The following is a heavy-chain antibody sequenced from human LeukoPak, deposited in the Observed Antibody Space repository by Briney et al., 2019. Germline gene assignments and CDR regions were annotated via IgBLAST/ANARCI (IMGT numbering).Heavy chain of an antibody. J-gene: IGHJ5*02. CDR1: GGTFSSYA. CDR3: ARITVTTSGSGVDP. V-gene: IGHV1-69*04. D-gene: IGHD4-17*01. CDR2: IIPILGIA. Sequence: ASVKVSCKASGGTFSSYAISWVRQAPGQGLEWMGRIIPILGIANYAQKFQGRVTITADKSTSTAYMELSSLRSEDTAVYYCARITVTTSGSGVDPWGQGTLVTGSS.